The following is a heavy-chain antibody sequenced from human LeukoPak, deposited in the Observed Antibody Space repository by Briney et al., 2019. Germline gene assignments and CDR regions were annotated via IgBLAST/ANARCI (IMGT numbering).Heavy chain of an antibody. D-gene: IGHD6-13*01. CDR2: IYTSGST. CDR3: ARDRCYSSSPLCLEYAPYYYYGMDV. J-gene: IGHJ6*02. V-gene: IGHV4-4*07. Sequence: SETLSLTCTVSGGSISSYYWSWIRQPAGKGLEWIGRIYTSGSTNYNPPLKSRVTMSVDTSKNQFSLKLSSVTAADTAVYYCARDRCYSSSPLCLEYAPYYYYGMDVWGQGTTVTVSS. CDR1: GGSISSYY.